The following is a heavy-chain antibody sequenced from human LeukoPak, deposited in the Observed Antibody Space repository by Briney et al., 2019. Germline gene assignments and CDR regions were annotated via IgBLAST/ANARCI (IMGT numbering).Heavy chain of an antibody. CDR1: GYTFTGYY. D-gene: IGHD1-26*01. CDR3: ARGGELAANWFDP. CDR2: IYPNSGGT. V-gene: IGHV1-2*02. J-gene: IGHJ5*02. Sequence: ASVTVSCKASGYTFTGYYLHWLRQAPGQGLEWVGWIYPNSGGTNNAQKLHGRGTITRDTSISTAYMELRRMRSDDTTVYYCARGGELAANWFDPWGQGTLVTVSS.